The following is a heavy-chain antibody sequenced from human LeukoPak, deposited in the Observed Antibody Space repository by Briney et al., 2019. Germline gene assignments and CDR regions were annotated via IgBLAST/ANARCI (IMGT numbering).Heavy chain of an antibody. CDR3: ARVRDSSGYPHDAFDI. D-gene: IGHD3-22*01. CDR1: GGSFSGYY. Sequence: SSETLSLTCAVYGGSFSGYYWSWIRQPPGKGLEWIGEINHSGSTNYNPSLKSRVTISVDTSKNQFSLKLSSVTAADTAVYYCARVRDSSGYPHDAFDIWGQGTMVTVSS. J-gene: IGHJ3*02. V-gene: IGHV4-34*01. CDR2: INHSGST.